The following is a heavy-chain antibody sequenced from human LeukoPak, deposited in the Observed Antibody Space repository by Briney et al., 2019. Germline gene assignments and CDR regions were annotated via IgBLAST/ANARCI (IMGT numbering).Heavy chain of an antibody. V-gene: IGHV4-34*01. D-gene: IGHD3-22*01. CDR2: INPSGGP. J-gene: IGHJ4*02. Sequence: SETLSLTCVVYGWSFGGSYWTWIRQPPGKGLQYIGEINPSGGPIYNPSLEGRVTISVDTSNNQFSLKLNSVTAADTAVYFCARRTYYYDDNAQARDYWGRGTLVTVSS. CDR1: GWSFGGSY. CDR3: ARRTYYYDDNAQARDY.